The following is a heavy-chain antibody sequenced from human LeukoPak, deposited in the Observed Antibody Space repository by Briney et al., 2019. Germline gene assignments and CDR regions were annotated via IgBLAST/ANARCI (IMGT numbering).Heavy chain of an antibody. CDR1: GYTFTDYY. CDR2: INPNDGVT. V-gene: IGHV1-2*02. CDR3: ARDGGLDV. J-gene: IGHJ6*02. Sequence: ASVKVSCKASGYTFTDYYIHWVRQAPGQGLEWMGWINPNDGVTKSAQKFQGRVTMTRDTSISTAHMELSSLTSDDTAVFYCARDGGLDVWGQGTTVTVSS.